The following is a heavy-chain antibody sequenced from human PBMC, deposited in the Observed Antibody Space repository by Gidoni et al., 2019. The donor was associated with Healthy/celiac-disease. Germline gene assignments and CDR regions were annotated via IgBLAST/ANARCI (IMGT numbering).Heavy chain of an antibody. J-gene: IGHJ3*02. CDR1: GGFISSYD. CDR2: IYYSGST. D-gene: IGHD2-15*01. Sequence: QVQLQESGPGLVKPSEALSLTCTVTGGFISSYDWSWIRQPPGKGLEWIGYIYYSGSTNYNPSLKSRVTISVDTSKNQFSLKLSSVTAADTAVYYCARGYCSGGSCDAFDIWGQGTMVTVSS. CDR3: ARGYCSGGSCDAFDI. V-gene: IGHV4-59*01.